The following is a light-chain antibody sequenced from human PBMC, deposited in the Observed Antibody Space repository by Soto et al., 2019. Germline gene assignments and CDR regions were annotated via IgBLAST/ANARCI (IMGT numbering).Light chain of an antibody. CDR3: QQYENLPT. V-gene: IGKV1-33*01. Sequence: DIQMTQSPSSLSASVAARVTITCQASQNINNYLNWYQQKPGRAPKLLIYDASNLEAGVPSRFRGSGSGTDFTFTINRLQPEDIATYYCQQYENLPTFGQGTRLEIK. J-gene: IGKJ5*01. CDR2: DAS. CDR1: QNINNY.